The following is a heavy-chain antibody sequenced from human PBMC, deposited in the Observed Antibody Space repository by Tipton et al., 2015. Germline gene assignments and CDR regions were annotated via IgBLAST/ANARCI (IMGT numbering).Heavy chain of an antibody. J-gene: IGHJ4*02. CDR1: GDSISSYY. CDR2: ISSSGNT. V-gene: IGHV4-59*12. D-gene: IGHD3-3*01. CDR3: TRYVYGVIPSGVY. Sequence: TLSLTCTVSGDSISSYYWSWIRQPPGKGLEWIGYISSSGNTDYNPPLKSRVTMSLDKAKNQFSLRLISVTAADTAIYYCTRYVYGVIPSGVYWGQGTLVTVSS.